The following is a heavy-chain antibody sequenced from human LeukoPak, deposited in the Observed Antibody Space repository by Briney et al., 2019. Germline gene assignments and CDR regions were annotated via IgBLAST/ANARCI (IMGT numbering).Heavy chain of an antibody. J-gene: IGHJ3*02. CDR2: ISDSGST. CDR3: AADRTGLAFDI. CDR1: GGSISRNY. D-gene: IGHD3-22*01. Sequence: SETLSLTCTVSGGSISRNYFSWFRQPPGKGLEWIAFISDSGSTYYNPSLKSRVTISVDTSKNQFSLKLSSVTAADTAVYYCAADRTGLAFDIWGQGTMVTVSS. V-gene: IGHV4-59*08.